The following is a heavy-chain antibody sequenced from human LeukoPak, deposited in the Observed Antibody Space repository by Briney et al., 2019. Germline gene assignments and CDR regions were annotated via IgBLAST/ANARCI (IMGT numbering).Heavy chain of an antibody. V-gene: IGHV3-74*01. D-gene: IGHD2-2*01. CDR3: ATDVPAVTIFGY. J-gene: IGHJ4*02. CDR2: INIDGSST. Sequence: GGSLRLSCAASGFTFSTYWMHWVRQAPGTGLVWVSLINIDGSSTNYADSVKGRFTISRDNAKNTLCLQMNSLRAEDTAVYYCATDVPAVTIFGYWGQGALVTVSS. CDR1: GFTFSTYW.